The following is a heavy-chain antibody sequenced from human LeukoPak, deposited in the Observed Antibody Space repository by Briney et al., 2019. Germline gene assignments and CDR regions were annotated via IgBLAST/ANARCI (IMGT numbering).Heavy chain of an antibody. J-gene: IGHJ4*02. CDR1: GYTFTGYY. CDR3: ARTYYYDSSGRGFDY. Sequence: ASVKVSCKASGYTFTGYYMHWVRQAPGQGLEWMGWINPNSGGTNYAQKFQGRVTMTRDTSISTAYMELSRLRSDDTAVYYCARTYYYDSSGRGFDYWGQGTLVTVSS. CDR2: INPNSGGT. D-gene: IGHD3-22*01. V-gene: IGHV1-2*02.